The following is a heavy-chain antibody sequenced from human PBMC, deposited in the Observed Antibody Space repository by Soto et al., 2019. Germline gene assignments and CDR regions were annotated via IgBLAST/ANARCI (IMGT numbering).Heavy chain of an antibody. V-gene: IGHV3-30*03. J-gene: IGHJ4*02. D-gene: IGHD5-12*01. CDR1: GFTFSTLG. Sequence: GGAQRHPRGASGFTFSTLGSHWVRQAPGKGLEWVAVISFDGINKYYADPVKGRFTISRDNSKNALYLQMNSLRAEDTAVYYCARGLRVWLLDYWGQGTLVTVSS. CDR3: ARGLRVWLLDY. CDR2: ISFDGINK.